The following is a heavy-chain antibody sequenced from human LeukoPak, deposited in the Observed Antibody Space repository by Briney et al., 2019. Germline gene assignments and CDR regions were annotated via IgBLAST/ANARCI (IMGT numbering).Heavy chain of an antibody. Sequence: PSETLSLTCTVSGGSISSYYWSWIRQPPGKGLEWIGYIYCSGSTNYNPSLKSRVTISVDTSKNQFSLKLSSVTAADTAVYYCASSPSFGGVIAHLNYFDYWGQGTLVTVSS. CDR3: ASSPSFGGVIAHLNYFDY. V-gene: IGHV4-59*01. D-gene: IGHD3-16*02. J-gene: IGHJ4*02. CDR2: IYCSGST. CDR1: GGSISSYY.